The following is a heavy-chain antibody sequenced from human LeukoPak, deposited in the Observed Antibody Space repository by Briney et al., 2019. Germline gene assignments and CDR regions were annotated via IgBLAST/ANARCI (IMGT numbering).Heavy chain of an antibody. CDR3: ARDGMEGFWFDP. Sequence: SVKVSCKASGGTFSSYAISWVRQAPGQGLEWMGGIIPIFGTANYAQKFQGRVTITADESTSTAYMELSSLRSEDTAAYYCARDGMEGFWFDPWGQGTLVTVSS. CDR1: GGTFSSYA. J-gene: IGHJ5*02. V-gene: IGHV1-69*13. D-gene: IGHD1-26*01. CDR2: IIPIFGTA.